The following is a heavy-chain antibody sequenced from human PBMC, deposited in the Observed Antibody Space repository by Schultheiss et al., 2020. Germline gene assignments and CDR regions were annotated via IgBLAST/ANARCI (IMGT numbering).Heavy chain of an antibody. J-gene: IGHJ6*02. Sequence: SETLSLTCTVSGDSMSRTSYYWGWIRQPPGKGLEWIGSVYYSGSTYYNPSLKSRVTISVDTSKNQFSLKLSSVTAADTAVYYCARSSYGITIFGVPTYYGMDVWGQGTTVTGS. D-gene: IGHD3-3*01. CDR2: VYYSGST. CDR1: GDSMSRTSYY. V-gene: IGHV4-39*07. CDR3: ARSSYGITIFGVPTYYGMDV.